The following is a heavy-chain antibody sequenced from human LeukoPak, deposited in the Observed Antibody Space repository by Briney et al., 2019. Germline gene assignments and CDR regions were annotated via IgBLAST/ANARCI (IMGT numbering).Heavy chain of an antibody. D-gene: IGHD3-10*01. V-gene: IGHV3-21*01. Sequence: GGSLRLSCAASGFTFSSYSMNWVRQAPGKGLEWVSSISSSSSFIHYADSVKGRFTISRDNAKNSLYLQMNSLRAEDTAVYYCAKDPWGKFGTWGQGTLVTVSS. CDR3: AKDPWGKFGT. CDR2: ISSSSSFI. CDR1: GFTFSSYS. J-gene: IGHJ4*02.